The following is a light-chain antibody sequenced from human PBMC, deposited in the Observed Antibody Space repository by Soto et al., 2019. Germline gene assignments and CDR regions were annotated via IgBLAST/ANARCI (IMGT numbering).Light chain of an antibody. CDR2: ENN. CDR1: SSNIGAGYE. CDR3: QSYDSSLSGYV. V-gene: IGLV1-40*01. Sequence: QSVRTQPPSVSEAPGQRVTHSCTGSSSNIGAGYEAHWYQQVPGTAPKLLIYENNNRPSGVPDRFSGSKSGTSASLAITGLQAEDEAEYYCQSYDSSLSGYVFGTATKLTVL. J-gene: IGLJ1*01.